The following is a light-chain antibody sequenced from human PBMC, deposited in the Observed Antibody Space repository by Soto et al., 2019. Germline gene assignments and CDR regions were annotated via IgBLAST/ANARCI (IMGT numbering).Light chain of an antibody. V-gene: IGLV2-14*01. CDR1: SSDVGGFNY. CDR2: EVS. J-gene: IGLJ2*01. CDR3: SSYTGSSTLVV. Sequence: QSALTQPASVSGSPGQSITLSCTGTSSDVGGFNYVSWYQQHPGKAPKLIIYEVSKRPSGVSNRFSASKSGNTASLTISGLQAGDEADYYCSSYTGSSTLVVFGGGTKLTVL.